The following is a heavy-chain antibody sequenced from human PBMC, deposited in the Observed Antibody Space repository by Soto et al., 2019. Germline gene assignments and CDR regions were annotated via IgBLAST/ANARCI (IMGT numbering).Heavy chain of an antibody. CDR2: IWYDGSNK. V-gene: IGHV3-33*01. CDR3: AREPRTGAPGN. CDR1: GFTFSSYG. J-gene: IGHJ4*02. Sequence: QVQLVESGGGVVQPGRSLRLSCAASGFTFSSYGMHWVRQAPGKGLEWVAVIWYDGSNKYYADSVKGRFTISRDNSKNILYLQMNSLRAEDTAVYYCAREPRTGAPGNWGQGTLVTVSS. D-gene: IGHD1-1*01.